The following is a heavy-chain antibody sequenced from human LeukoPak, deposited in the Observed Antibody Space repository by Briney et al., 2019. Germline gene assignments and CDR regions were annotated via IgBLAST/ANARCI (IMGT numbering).Heavy chain of an antibody. Sequence: GGSLRLSCAASGFTFSTYIMNWVRQTPGKGLEWVSSISSTSTYIYYADSVKGRFTISRDYPKNSLYLQMNSLRAEDTAVYYCARAPTSEQQLQFDYWGQGTLVTVSS. CDR2: ISSTSTYI. CDR1: GFTFSTYI. V-gene: IGHV3-21*01. CDR3: ARAPTSEQQLQFDY. J-gene: IGHJ4*02. D-gene: IGHD6-13*01.